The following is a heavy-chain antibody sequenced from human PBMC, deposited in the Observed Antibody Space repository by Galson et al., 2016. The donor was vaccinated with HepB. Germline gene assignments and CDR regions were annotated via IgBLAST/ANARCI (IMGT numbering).Heavy chain of an antibody. V-gene: IGHV4-34*01. CDR1: GGSFRDYY. CDR3: ARTRAGYTQRRGLRY. J-gene: IGHJ4*02. D-gene: IGHD1-1*01. Sequence: SETLSLTCAVYGGSFRDYYWTWIRQPPGKGLEWIGEINHSGSTNYNASLKSRVTISVDTSKNLFSLSLRSVTAADTAVYYCARTRAGYTQRRGLRYWGQGTLVTVSS. CDR2: INHSGST.